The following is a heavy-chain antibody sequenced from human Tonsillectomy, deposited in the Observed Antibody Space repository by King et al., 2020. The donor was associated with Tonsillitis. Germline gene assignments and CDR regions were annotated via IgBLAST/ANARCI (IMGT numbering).Heavy chain of an antibody. J-gene: IGHJ4*02. D-gene: IGHD3-22*01. CDR2: ISSSSSTI. Sequence: VQLVESGGGLVQPGGSLRLSCAASGFSFSSYNMNWVRQAPGKGLEWVSYISSSSSTIYYADSVKGRFTISRDNAKNSLYPQMNSLRDEDTAVYYCARDYYDSSGYFYGACWGQGTLVTVSS. V-gene: IGHV3-48*02. CDR3: ARDYYDSSGYFYGAC. CDR1: GFSFSSYN.